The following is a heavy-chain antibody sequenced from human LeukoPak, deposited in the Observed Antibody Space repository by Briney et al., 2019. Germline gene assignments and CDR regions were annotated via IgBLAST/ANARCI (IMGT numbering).Heavy chain of an antibody. D-gene: IGHD3-22*01. J-gene: IGHJ4*02. Sequence: SETLSRNCTVSGGSISSYYWSWIRQPPGKGLEWIGYIYYSGSTNYNPSLKSRVTISVDTSKNQFSLKLSSVTAADTAVYYCARAINYDSNGYYQIDYWGQGTLVTVSS. CDR1: GGSISSYY. V-gene: IGHV4-59*01. CDR3: ARAINYDSNGYYQIDY. CDR2: IYYSGST.